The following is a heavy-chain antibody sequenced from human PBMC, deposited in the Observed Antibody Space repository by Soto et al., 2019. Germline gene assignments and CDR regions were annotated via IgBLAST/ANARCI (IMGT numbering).Heavy chain of an antibody. J-gene: IGHJ6*02. Sequence: QVQLVESGGGVVQPGRSLRLSCAASGFTFSSYAMHWVRQAPGKGLEWVAVISYDGSNKYYADSEKGRFTISRDNSKNTLYLQMNSLRAEDTAVYYCASASIFGVVIAYYYYGMDVWGQGTTVTVSS. CDR3: ASASIFGVVIAYYYYGMDV. CDR2: ISYDGSNK. CDR1: GFTFSSYA. D-gene: IGHD3-3*01. V-gene: IGHV3-30-3*01.